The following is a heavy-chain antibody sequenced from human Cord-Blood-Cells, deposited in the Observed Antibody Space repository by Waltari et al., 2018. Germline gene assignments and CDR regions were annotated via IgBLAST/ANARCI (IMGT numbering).Heavy chain of an antibody. Sequence: EGQLSETGGGLVQPGGSLRLSCAASGFTFSSYAMSWVRQTPGKGLEWVSAISGSGGSTYYADSVKGRFTISRDNSKNTLYLQMNSLRAEDTAVYYCAKEPLSGYAKYFDYWGQGTLVTVSS. V-gene: IGHV3-23*01. D-gene: IGHD5-12*01. J-gene: IGHJ4*02. CDR3: AKEPLSGYAKYFDY. CDR2: ISGSGGST. CDR1: GFTFSSYA.